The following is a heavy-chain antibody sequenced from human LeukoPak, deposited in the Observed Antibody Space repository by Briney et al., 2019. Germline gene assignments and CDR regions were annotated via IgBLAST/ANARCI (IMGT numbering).Heavy chain of an antibody. V-gene: IGHV1-69*01. J-gene: IGHJ6*02. CDR3: ARDPYYYDSSGEGEYGMDV. Sequence: SVKVSCKTSGGTFSSYAISWVRQAPGQGLEWMGGIIVIFGSANYAQKFQGRVTITADESTSTAYMELSSLRSEDTAVYYCARDPYYYDSSGEGEYGMDVWGQGTTVTVSS. CDR1: GGTFSSYA. D-gene: IGHD3-22*01. CDR2: IIVIFGSA.